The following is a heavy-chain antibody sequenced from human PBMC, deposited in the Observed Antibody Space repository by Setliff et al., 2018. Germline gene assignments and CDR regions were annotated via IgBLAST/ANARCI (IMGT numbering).Heavy chain of an antibody. CDR2: INPGGGSA. V-gene: IGHV1-46*01. CDR1: GYTLSRHY. Sequence: ASVKVSCKATGYTLSRHYMHWVRQAPGQGLEWMGIINPGGGSASIVEKFQGRVTLTTDTSTTTAYMELRSLTSGDTAIYYCGRAGVAAADRKGLLDHWGQGTLVTVSS. D-gene: IGHD6-13*01. CDR3: GRAGVAAADRKGLLDH. J-gene: IGHJ4*02.